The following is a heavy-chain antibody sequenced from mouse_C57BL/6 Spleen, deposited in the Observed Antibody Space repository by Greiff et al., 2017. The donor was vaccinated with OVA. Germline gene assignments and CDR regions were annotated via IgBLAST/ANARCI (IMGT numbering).Heavy chain of an antibody. Sequence: VQLQQSGAELMKPGASVKLSCTATCYTFTGYWIEWVQQRPGHGLEWIGEILPGSGSTNYNDKFKVKATFTADTSSNTAYMQLSSLTTEDSAIYYCARHRYDGYYPWGQGTTLTVSS. V-gene: IGHV1-9*01. D-gene: IGHD2-3*01. CDR3: ARHRYDGYYP. CDR2: ILPGSGST. J-gene: IGHJ2*01. CDR1: CYTFTGYW.